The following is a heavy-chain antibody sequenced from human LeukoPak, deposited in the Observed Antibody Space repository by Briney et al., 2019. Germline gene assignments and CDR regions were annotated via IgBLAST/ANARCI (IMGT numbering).Heavy chain of an antibody. D-gene: IGHD6-19*01. Sequence: GGSLRLSCAASGFTFSSYAMSWVRQAPGKGLEWVSAISGSGGSTYYADSVKGRFTISRDNSKNTLYLQMNSLRAEDTAVYYCAGAIAVAYYFDYWGQGALVTVSS. CDR3: AGAIAVAYYFDY. CDR1: GFTFSSYA. J-gene: IGHJ4*02. CDR2: ISGSGGST. V-gene: IGHV3-23*01.